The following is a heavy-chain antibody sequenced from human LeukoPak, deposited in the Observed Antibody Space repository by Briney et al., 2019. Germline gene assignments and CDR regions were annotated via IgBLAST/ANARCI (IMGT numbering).Heavy chain of an antibody. CDR2: ISDSGSST. J-gene: IGHJ4*02. CDR1: GFIFSDFA. D-gene: IGHD2-15*01. V-gene: IGHV3-23*01. CDR3: VKVATLDD. Sequence: GGSLRLSCAASGFIFSDFAMSWVRQAPGKGLEWVSGISDSGSSTYYADSVKGRFTISRDNSKNTLYLEMNSLRAEDTALYYCVKVATLDDWGQGTLVTVSP.